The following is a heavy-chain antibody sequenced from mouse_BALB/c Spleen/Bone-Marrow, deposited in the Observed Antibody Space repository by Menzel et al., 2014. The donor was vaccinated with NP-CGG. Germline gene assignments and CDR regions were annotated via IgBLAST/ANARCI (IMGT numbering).Heavy chain of an antibody. V-gene: IGHV1-20*02. J-gene: IGHJ4*01. CDR3: ARGGLLRAMDY. D-gene: IGHD2-3*01. Sequence: EVQLQQSGPELVTPGASVKISCKASGYSFTGYFMNWVMQSHGKSLEWIGRINPYNGDTSYNQKFKGQATLTVDKSSSSAHMELRSLASGDSAVYYCARGGLLRAMDYWGQGTSVTGSS. CDR2: INPYNGDT. CDR1: GYSFTGYF.